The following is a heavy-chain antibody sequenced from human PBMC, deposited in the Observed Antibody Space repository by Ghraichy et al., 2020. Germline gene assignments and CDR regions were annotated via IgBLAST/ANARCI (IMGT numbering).Heavy chain of an antibody. V-gene: IGHV5-51*01. Sequence: GESLNISCKGSGYSFTSYWIGWVRQMPGKGLEWMGIIYPGDSDTRYSPSFQGQVTISADKSISTAYLQWSSLKASDTAMYYCARRYCSSTSCYLWEYYFDYWGQGTLVTVSS. CDR3: ARRYCSSTSCYLWEYYFDY. CDR2: IYPGDSDT. J-gene: IGHJ4*02. D-gene: IGHD2-2*01. CDR1: GYSFTSYW.